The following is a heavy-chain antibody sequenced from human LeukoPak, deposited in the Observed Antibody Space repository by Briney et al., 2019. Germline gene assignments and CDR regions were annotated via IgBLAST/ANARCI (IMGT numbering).Heavy chain of an antibody. J-gene: IGHJ3*02. CDR3: ARKYSSGWPPARAFDI. V-gene: IGHV4-34*01. CDR2: INHSGST. CDR1: GGSFSGYY. Sequence: TSEALPLTCAVYGGSFSGYYWSWIRQPPGKGLEWIGEINHSGSTNYNPSLKSRVTISVDTSKNQFSLKLSSVTAADTAVYYCARKYSSGWPPARAFDIWGQGTMVTVSS. D-gene: IGHD6-19*01.